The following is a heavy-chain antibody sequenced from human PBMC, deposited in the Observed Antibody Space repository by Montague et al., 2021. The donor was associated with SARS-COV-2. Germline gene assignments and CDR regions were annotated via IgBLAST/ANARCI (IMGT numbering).Heavy chain of an antibody. CDR3: ARDRFDFAAGRQGTMDF. J-gene: IGHJ6*02. CDR2: MHFTGKT. D-gene: IGHD3-10*01. V-gene: IGHV4-4*07. Sequence: SETLSLTCSVSGDSITNHYWSWIRQPAGKGLEWIGRMHFTGKTNFSPFFSSRLTMSADTSKNQFSLKLTSVTAADTAIYFCARDRFDFAAGRQGTMDFWGQGTTVTVSS. CDR1: GDSITNHY.